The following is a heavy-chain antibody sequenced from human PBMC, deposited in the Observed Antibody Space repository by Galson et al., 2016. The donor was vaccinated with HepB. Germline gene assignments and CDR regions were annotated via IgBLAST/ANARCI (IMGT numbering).Heavy chain of an antibody. CDR1: GITFNSLG. Sequence: SLRLSCAASGITFNSLGMHWVRQAPGKGLEWVALISYDGRNEYYADSVKDRFTISRDNSKETLLLQMNSLRTDDTAVYYCATVLASSRDYYDSSASDAFDIWGQGTMVTVSS. CDR2: ISYDGRNE. CDR3: ATVLASSRDYYDSSASDAFDI. D-gene: IGHD3-22*01. J-gene: IGHJ3*02. V-gene: IGHV3-30*03.